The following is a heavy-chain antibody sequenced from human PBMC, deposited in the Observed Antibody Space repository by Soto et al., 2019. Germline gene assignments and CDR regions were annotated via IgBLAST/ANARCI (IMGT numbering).Heavy chain of an antibody. J-gene: IGHJ4*02. Sequence: SDTLSLTCTVSGGSISNHYWGRIRQPPGKGLEWIGSMYYSGSTYYNPSLKSRVTISVDTSKNQFFLKLSSVTAADTAIYYCARDMGYWGQGILVNVSS. CDR3: ARDMGY. V-gene: IGHV4-39*02. CDR1: GGSISNHY. CDR2: MYYSGST.